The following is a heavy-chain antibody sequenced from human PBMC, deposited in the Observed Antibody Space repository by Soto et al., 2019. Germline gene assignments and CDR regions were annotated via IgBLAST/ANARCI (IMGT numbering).Heavy chain of an antibody. D-gene: IGHD1-7*01. CDR3: ARVNWNLVYYGMDV. J-gene: IGHJ6*02. V-gene: IGHV6-1*01. CDR1: GDSVSSNSAA. CDR2: TYYRSKWYN. Sequence: SQTLSLTCAISGDSVSSNSAAWNWIRQSPSRVVEWLGRTYYRSKWYNDYAVSVKSRITINPDTSKNQFSLQLNSVTPEDTAVYYCARVNWNLVYYGMDVWGQGTTVTVSS.